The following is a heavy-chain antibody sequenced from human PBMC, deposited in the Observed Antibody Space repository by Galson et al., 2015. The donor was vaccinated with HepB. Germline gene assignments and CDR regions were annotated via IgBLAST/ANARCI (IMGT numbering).Heavy chain of an antibody. D-gene: IGHD2-21*01. CDR1: GGSISSGGYY. CDR3: ASGPCGGDCYPFQH. J-gene: IGHJ1*01. CDR2: IYYSGST. Sequence: TLSLTCTVSGGSISSGGYYWSWIRQHPGKGLEWIGYIYYSGSTYYNPSLKSRVTISVDTSKNQFSLKLSSVTAADTDVYYCASGPCGGDCYPFQHWGQGTLVTVSS. V-gene: IGHV4-31*03.